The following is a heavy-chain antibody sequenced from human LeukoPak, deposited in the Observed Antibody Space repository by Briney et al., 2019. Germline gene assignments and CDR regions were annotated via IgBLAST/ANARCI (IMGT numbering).Heavy chain of an antibody. J-gene: IGHJ4*02. CDR2: IYYSGST. V-gene: IGHV4-39*01. CDR3: AGSAAGPLIQYYFDY. CDR1: GGSISSSSYY. Sequence: SETLSLTCTVSGGSISSSSYYWGWIRQPPGKGLEWIGSIYYSGSTYYNPSLKSRVTISVDTSKNQFSLKLSSVTAADTAVYYCAGSAAGPLIQYYFDYWGQGTLVTVSS. D-gene: IGHD6-13*01.